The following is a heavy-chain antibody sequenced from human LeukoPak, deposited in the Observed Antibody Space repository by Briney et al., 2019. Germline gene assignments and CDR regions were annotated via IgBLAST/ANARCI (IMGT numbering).Heavy chain of an antibody. CDR1: GFTFSSYA. V-gene: IGHV3-23*01. D-gene: IGHD3-22*01. CDR2: ISGSGGST. J-gene: IGHJ3*02. CDR3: AKGITYYYDSSGYYEWNDAFDI. Sequence: PGGSLRLSCAASGFTFSSYAMSWVRQASGKGLEWVSAISGSGGSTYYADSVKGRFTISRDNSKNTLYLQMNSLRAEDTAVYYCAKGITYYYDSSGYYEWNDAFDIWGQGTMVTVSS.